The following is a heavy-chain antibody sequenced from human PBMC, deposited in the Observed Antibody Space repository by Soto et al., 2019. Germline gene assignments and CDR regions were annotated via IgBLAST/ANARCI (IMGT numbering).Heavy chain of an antibody. V-gene: IGHV1-69*02. CDR2: INPIRGIT. CDR3: ARGKWLSYVRIYYYSYMDV. CDR1: GGTFSSYT. Sequence: ASVKVSCKASGGTFSSYTISWVRQAPGQGLEWMGRINPIRGITNYAQKFQGRVTMTANTSISTAYMELSSLRSEDTAVYYCARGKWLSYVRIYYYSYMDVWGKGTTVTVSS. D-gene: IGHD3-22*01. J-gene: IGHJ6*03.